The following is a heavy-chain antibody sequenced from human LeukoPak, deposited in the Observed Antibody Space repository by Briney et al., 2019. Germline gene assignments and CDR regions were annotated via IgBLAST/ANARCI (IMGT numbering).Heavy chain of an antibody. D-gene: IGHD2-15*01. J-gene: IGHJ4*02. V-gene: IGHV4-34*01. Sequence: PSETLSLTCTVSGGSISSYYWSWIRQPPGKGLEWIGEINHSGSTNYNPSLKSRVTISVDTSKNQFSLKLSSVTAADTAVYYCARAPQGVVVAATGSPFDYWGQGTLVTVSS. CDR1: GGSISSYY. CDR3: ARAPQGVVVAATGSPFDY. CDR2: INHSGST.